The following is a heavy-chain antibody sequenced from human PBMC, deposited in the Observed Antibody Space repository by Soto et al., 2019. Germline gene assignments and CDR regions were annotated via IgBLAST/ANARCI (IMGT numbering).Heavy chain of an antibody. V-gene: IGHV3-30-3*01. CDR1: GFTFSSYA. J-gene: IGHJ4*02. Sequence: RLSCAASGFTFSSYAMHWVRQAPGKGLEWVAVISYDGSNKYYADSVKGRFTISRDNSKNTLYLQMNSLRAEDTDVYYCARGDNYYDSSGYVDYWGQGTLVTVSS. CDR2: ISYDGSNK. D-gene: IGHD3-22*01. CDR3: ARGDNYYDSSGYVDY.